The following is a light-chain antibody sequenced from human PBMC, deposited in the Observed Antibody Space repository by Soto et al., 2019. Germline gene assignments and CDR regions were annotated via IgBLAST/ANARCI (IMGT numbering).Light chain of an antibody. CDR3: CSYAVSV. J-gene: IGLJ2*01. CDR1: SSDVGAYDF. Sequence: QSVLTQPRSVSGSPGQSVTISCTGTSSDVGAYDFVSWYQQHPGSAPKLIIYDVTMRPSGVPDRFSGSKSGNTASLTISGLQADDESDYYCCSYAVSVFGGGTKLTVL. V-gene: IGLV2-11*01. CDR2: DVT.